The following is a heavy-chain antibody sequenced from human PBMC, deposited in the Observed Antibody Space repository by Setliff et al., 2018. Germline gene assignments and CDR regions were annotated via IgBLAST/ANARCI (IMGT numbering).Heavy chain of an antibody. CDR1: GFTYNNCW. D-gene: IGHD3-10*01. J-gene: IGHJ4*02. CDR3: FGAGTCSY. V-gene: IGHV3-7*01. Sequence: GGSLRLSCGASGFTYNNCWVSWVRQAPGKGLEWLASINPDGSEKYYVDSVKGRFTISRDNAKNSLSLQMNNLRSEDTAVHYCFGAGTCSYWGQGTLVTAPQ. CDR2: INPDGSEK.